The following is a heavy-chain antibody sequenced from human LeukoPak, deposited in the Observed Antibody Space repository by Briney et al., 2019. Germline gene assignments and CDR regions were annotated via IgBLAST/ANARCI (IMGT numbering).Heavy chain of an antibody. D-gene: IGHD5-18*01. CDR3: ARGYGYSYGSVDY. Sequence: SETLSLTCSVYGGSFSDYYWSWIRQPPGKGLEWIGEISHSGSTKFNPSLKSRVTISVDTSRNQFSLNLTSVTAADTAVYYCARGYGYSYGSVDYWGQGTLVTVSS. V-gene: IGHV4-34*01. CDR2: ISHSGST. CDR1: GGSFSDYY. J-gene: IGHJ4*02.